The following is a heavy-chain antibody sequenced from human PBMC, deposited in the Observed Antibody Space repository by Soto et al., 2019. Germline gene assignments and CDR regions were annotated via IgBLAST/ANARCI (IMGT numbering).Heavy chain of an antibody. V-gene: IGHV3-53*01. Sequence: EVHLVESGGGVIQPGGSLRLSCAASGFSVSSKYMTWVRQAPGKGLEWVSVIYGGGTTYYADSVKGRFTISRDNSKNTLYLQMNSLRTDDTAVYYCVQTTGWPGFDFWGQGTLVIVSS. D-gene: IGHD6-19*01. CDR2: IYGGGTT. CDR3: VQTTGWPGFDF. J-gene: IGHJ4*02. CDR1: GFSVSSKY.